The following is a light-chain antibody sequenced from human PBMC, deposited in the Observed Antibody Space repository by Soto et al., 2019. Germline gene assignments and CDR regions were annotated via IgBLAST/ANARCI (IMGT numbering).Light chain of an antibody. J-gene: IGKJ5*01. Sequence: EIVVTQSPATLSLSPGERATLSCRARQSVSSYLAWYQQKPGQAHRLLISDTSNRATGIPARFSGSGSGTDFTLTTSSVEPVDLAVYYCQSRSSWPSFSFGQGTRL. CDR1: QSVSSY. CDR3: QSRSSWPSFS. CDR2: DTS. V-gene: IGKV3-11*01.